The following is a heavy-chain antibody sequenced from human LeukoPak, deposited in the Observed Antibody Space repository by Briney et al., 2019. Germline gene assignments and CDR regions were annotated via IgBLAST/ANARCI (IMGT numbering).Heavy chain of an antibody. Sequence: SETLSLNCTVSGGSISSYYWSWIRQPPGKGLEWIGYIYYSGSTNYNPSLKGRVTISVDTSKNQFSLKLSSVTAADTAVYYCARDSPSGSYDYWGQGTLVTVSS. CDR2: IYYSGST. CDR1: GGSISSYY. V-gene: IGHV4-59*01. CDR3: ARDSPSGSYDY. D-gene: IGHD1-26*01. J-gene: IGHJ4*02.